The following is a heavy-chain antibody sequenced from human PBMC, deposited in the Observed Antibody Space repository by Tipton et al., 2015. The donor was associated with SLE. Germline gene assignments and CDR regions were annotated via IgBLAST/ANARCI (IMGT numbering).Heavy chain of an antibody. CDR1: GYTFTSYG. CDR3: AIGSLLLWFGELPDY. J-gene: IGHJ4*02. D-gene: IGHD3-10*01. V-gene: IGHV1-18*01. Sequence: QSGAEVKKPGASVKVSCKASGYTFTSYGISWVRQAPGQGLEWMGWISAYNGNTNYAQKLQGRVTMTTDTSTSTAYMGLRSLRSDDTAVYYCAIGSLLLWFGELPDYWGQGTLVTVSS. CDR2: ISAYNGNT.